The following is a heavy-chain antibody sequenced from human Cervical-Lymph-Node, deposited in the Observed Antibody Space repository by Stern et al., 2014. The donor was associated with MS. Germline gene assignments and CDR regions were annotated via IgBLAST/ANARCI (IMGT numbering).Heavy chain of an antibody. V-gene: IGHV1-18*01. CDR2: ISGYNDNT. Sequence: QVQLVQSGAEVKKPGASVKVSCKSSGYTFSNYGISWVRQAAGQGLEWMGWISGYNDNTNYVEKFQGRVTMTTDTSTNTAYMELRSLRSDDTAVYYCARDPRVAVAGTGGGFDPWGQGTLVTVSS. CDR3: ARDPRVAVAGTGGGFDP. CDR1: GYTFSNYG. D-gene: IGHD6-19*01. J-gene: IGHJ5*02.